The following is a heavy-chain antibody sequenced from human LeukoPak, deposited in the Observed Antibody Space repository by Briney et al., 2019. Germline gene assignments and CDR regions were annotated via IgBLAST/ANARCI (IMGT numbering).Heavy chain of an antibody. CDR3: ARAVHRDSGYDGLGIDV. D-gene: IGHD5-12*01. Sequence: SETLSLTCTVSGGSISSGDYYWSWIRQPPGKGLEWIGYIYYSGSTYYNPSLKSRVTISVDTSKNQFSLKLSSVTAADTAVYYCARAVHRDSGYDGLGIDVWGQGTTVTVSS. V-gene: IGHV4-30-4*01. J-gene: IGHJ6*02. CDR1: GGSISSGDYY. CDR2: IYYSGST.